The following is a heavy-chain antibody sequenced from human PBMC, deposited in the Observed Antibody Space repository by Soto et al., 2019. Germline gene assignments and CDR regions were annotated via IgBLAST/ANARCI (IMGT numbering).Heavy chain of an antibody. CDR3: ARSPRGVIPFDY. V-gene: IGHV1-2*02. CDR1: GYTFTGYF. Sequence: ASVKVSCKASGYTFTGYFIHWVRQAPGQGLEWVGWINPNSGATRYAQKFQGRVTMTTDTSTSTAYMELRSLRSDDTAVYYCARSPRGVIPFDYWGQGTLVTVSS. D-gene: IGHD3-10*01. CDR2: INPNSGAT. J-gene: IGHJ4*02.